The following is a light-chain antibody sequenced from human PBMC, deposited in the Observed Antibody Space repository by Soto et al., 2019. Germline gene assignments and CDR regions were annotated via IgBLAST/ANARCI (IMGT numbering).Light chain of an antibody. CDR2: DAS. Sequence: EIVLTQSPATLSLSPGERATLSCRASQSVSSYLAWYPQKPGQAPRLLIYDASNRATGIPARFSGSGSGTDLTLTISSLEPEDFAVYYCQQRRTFGQGTKLEIK. V-gene: IGKV3-11*01. CDR3: QQRRT. CDR1: QSVSSY. J-gene: IGKJ2*01.